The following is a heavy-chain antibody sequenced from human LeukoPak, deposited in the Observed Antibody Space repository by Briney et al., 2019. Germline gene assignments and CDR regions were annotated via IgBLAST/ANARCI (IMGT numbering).Heavy chain of an antibody. J-gene: IGHJ4*02. CDR2: MNPNSGNT. CDR1: GYTFTSYD. D-gene: IGHD3-16*01. CDR3: ARGLMGEHYYFDY. V-gene: IGHV1-8*03. Sequence: ASVKVSCKASGYTFTSYDINWVRQATGQGLEWMGWMNPNSGNTGYAQKLQGRVTITRNTSISTAYMELSSLRSEDTAVYYCARGLMGEHYYFDYWGKGTLVTVSS.